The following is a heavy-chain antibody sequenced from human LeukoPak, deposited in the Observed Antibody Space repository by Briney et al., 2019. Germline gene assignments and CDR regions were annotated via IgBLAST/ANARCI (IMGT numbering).Heavy chain of an antibody. D-gene: IGHD3-10*01. CDR1: GGSISSSSYY. J-gene: IGHJ4*02. V-gene: IGHV4-39*07. CDR2: IYFSGGT. Sequence: PSETLSLTCTVSGGSISSSSYYWGWIRQPPGKGLEWIGSIYFSGGTYYNPSLKSRVTISVDTSKNQFSLKLRSVTAADTAVYYCASGFGEFWRFFDYWGQGTLVTVSS. CDR3: ASGFGEFWRFFDY.